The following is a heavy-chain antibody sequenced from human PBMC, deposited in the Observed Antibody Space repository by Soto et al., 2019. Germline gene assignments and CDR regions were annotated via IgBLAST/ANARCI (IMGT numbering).Heavy chain of an antibody. D-gene: IGHD6-6*01. J-gene: IGHJ6*02. CDR1: GFTFSRHA. CDR3: AHAGGSTSDYGMDV. CDR2: ISGGGDSA. Sequence: EVQLLESGGGLVQPGGSLRLSCAASGFTFSRHAMSWVRQAPGKGLEWVSAISGGGDSAYHADSVKGRFTISRANSKNPLFLQMNSLRAEDTALYYCAHAGGSTSDYGMDVWGQGTTVTVSS. V-gene: IGHV3-23*01.